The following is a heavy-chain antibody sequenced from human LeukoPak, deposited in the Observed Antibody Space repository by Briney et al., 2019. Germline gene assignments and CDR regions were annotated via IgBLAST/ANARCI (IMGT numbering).Heavy chain of an antibody. J-gene: IGHJ4*02. CDR1: GYTFTGYY. CDR2: INPNSGGT. D-gene: IGHD1-26*01. CDR3: ARFPGAWELLNY. V-gene: IGHV1-2*02. Sequence: ASVKVSCKASGYTFTGYYMHWVRQAPGQGREWMGWINPNSGGTNYAQKFQGRVTMTRDTSISTAYMELSRLRSDDTAVYYCARFPGAWELLNYWGQGTLVTVSS.